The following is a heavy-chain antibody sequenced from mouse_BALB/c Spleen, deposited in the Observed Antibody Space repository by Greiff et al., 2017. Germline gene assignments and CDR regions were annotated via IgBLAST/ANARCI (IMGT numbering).Heavy chain of an antibody. J-gene: IGHJ4*01. CDR2: IWSGGST. D-gene: IGHD2-4*01. CDR1: GFSLTSYG. CDR3: ARRNYDYDGYAMDY. V-gene: IGHV2-2*02. Sequence: VQVVESGPGLVQPSQSLSITCTVSGFSLTSYGVHWVRQSPGKGLEWLGVIWSGGSTDYNAAFISRLSISKDNSKSQVFFKMNSLQANDTAIYYCARRNYDYDGYAMDYWGQGTSVTVSS.